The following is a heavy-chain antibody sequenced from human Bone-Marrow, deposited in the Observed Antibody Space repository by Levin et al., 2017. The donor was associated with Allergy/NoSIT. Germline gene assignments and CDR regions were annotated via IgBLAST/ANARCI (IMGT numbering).Heavy chain of an antibody. CDR2: INTNTGNP. Sequence: GESLKISCKASGYTFTSYAMNWVRQAPGQGLEWMGWINTNTGNPTYAQGFTGRFVFSLDTSVSTAYLQISSLKAEDTAVYYCARDGVPIFGVVIGDYWGQGTLVTVSS. D-gene: IGHD3-3*01. V-gene: IGHV7-4-1*02. J-gene: IGHJ4*02. CDR1: GYTFTSYA. CDR3: ARDGVPIFGVVIGDY.